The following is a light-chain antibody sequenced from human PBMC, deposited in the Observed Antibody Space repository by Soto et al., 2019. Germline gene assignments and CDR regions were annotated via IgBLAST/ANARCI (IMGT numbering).Light chain of an antibody. Sequence: EIVLTQSPGTLSLSPGERATLSCRASQSVSNNYLAWYQQKPGQAPRLLIYGASNRATGIPDRFSGSGSGTDFTLTISRLEPEDFAGYYWQQYGSSGTFGQGTKVEIK. V-gene: IGKV3-20*01. CDR2: GAS. CDR1: QSVSNNY. J-gene: IGKJ1*01. CDR3: QQYGSSGT.